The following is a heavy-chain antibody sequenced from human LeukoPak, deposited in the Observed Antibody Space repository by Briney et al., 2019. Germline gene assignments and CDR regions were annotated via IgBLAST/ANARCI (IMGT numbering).Heavy chain of an antibody. CDR2: INAGNGNT. CDR1: GYTFTSYA. Sequence: ASVKVSCKASGYTFTSYAMHWVRQAPGQRLEWMGWINAGNGNTKYPQEFQGRVTITRDTSASTAYMELSSLRSEDMAVYYCAREGLLYIAAAGTSRKKYYYYYYMDVWGKGTTVTVSS. CDR3: AREGLLYIAAAGTSRKKYYYYYYMDV. J-gene: IGHJ6*03. D-gene: IGHD6-13*01. V-gene: IGHV1-3*03.